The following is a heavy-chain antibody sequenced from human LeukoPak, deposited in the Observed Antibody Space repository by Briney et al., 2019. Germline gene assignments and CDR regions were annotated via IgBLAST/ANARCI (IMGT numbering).Heavy chain of an antibody. CDR2: INHSGST. D-gene: IGHD3-3*01. J-gene: IGHJ5*02. V-gene: IGHV4-34*01. Sequence: PSETLSLTCAVYGVSFSGYYWSWIRQPPGKGLEWIGEINHSGSTNYNPSLKSRVTISVDTSKNQFSLKLSSVTAADTAVYYCARGAWITIFGVVTRTPFDPWGQGTLVTVSS. CDR1: GVSFSGYY. CDR3: ARGAWITIFGVVTRTPFDP.